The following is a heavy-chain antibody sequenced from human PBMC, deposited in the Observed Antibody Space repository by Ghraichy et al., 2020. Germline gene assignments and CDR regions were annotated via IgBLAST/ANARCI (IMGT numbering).Heavy chain of an antibody. CDR3: ARASYYSRSFDP. D-gene: IGHD6-13*01. V-gene: IGHV4-30-2*01. J-gene: IGHJ5*02. CDR1: GGSISSGGYS. CDR2: IYHSGST. Sequence: TLSLTCAVSGGSISSGGYSWSWIRQPPGKGLEWIGYIYHSGSTYYNPSLKSRVTISVDRSKNQFSLKLSSVTAADTAVYYCARASYYSRSFDPWGQGTLVTVSS.